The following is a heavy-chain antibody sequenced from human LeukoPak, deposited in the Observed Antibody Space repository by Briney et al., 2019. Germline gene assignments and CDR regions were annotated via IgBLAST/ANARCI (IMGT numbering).Heavy chain of an antibody. D-gene: IGHD3-3*01. V-gene: IGHV3-53*01. CDR1: GFTVSSNY. CDR2: IYSGGST. J-gene: IGHJ4*02. Sequence: SGGSLRLSCAASGFTVSSNYMSWVRQAPGKGLEWVSIIYSGGSTYYADSVKGRFTISRDNSKNTLYLQMNSLRAEDTAVYYCAKVTFWSGYYIDYWGQGTLVTVSS. CDR3: AKVTFWSGYYIDY.